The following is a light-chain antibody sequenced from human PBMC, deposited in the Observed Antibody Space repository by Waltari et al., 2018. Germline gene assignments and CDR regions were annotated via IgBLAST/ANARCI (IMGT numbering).Light chain of an antibody. CDR1: STDVGNFYL. V-gene: IGLV2-23*02. J-gene: IGLJ1*01. Sequence: QSALTQPASVSGSPGQSITIPCPATSTDVGNFYLVSWYQQPPGKVPKRIIYAVSKRPSGVSNHFSGSKSGNTASLTISGLRAEDEADYYCCSYAGSRTYVFGTGTKVTVL. CDR3: CSYAGSRTYV. CDR2: AVS.